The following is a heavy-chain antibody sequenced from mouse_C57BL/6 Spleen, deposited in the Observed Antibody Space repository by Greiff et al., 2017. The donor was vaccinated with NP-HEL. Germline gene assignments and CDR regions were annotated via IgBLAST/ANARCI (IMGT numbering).Heavy chain of an antibody. D-gene: IGHD2-3*01. Sequence: QVTLKVCGPGILQSSQTLSLTCSFSGFSLSTSGMGVSWIRQPSGKGLEWLAHIYWDDDKRYNPSLKSRLTISKDTSRNQVFLKITSVDTADTATYYFARRYDGDPPTAMDYWGQGTAVTVSS. CDR3: ARRYDGDPPTAMDY. CDR1: GFSLSTSGMG. V-gene: IGHV8-12*01. CDR2: IYWDDDK. J-gene: IGHJ4*01.